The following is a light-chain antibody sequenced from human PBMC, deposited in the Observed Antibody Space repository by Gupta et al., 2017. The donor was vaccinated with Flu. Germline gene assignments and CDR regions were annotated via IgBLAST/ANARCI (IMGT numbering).Light chain of an antibody. Sequence: PSPLSASLGDRVTITCRASQSFGSWFAWYKQKPGKAPKLLIYEASTLESGVPSRFSGSGSGTEFTLTISSLQPDDFASYYCQPYDSYPPTFGQGTKLEIK. CDR1: QSFGSW. CDR2: EAS. J-gene: IGKJ2*01. V-gene: IGKV1-5*03. CDR3: QPYDSYPPT.